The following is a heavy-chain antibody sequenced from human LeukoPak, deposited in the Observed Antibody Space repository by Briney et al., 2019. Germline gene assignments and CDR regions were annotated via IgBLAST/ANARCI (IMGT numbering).Heavy chain of an antibody. CDR2: INPNSGGT. CDR3: ARDRTIFGVVPDY. J-gene: IGHJ4*02. CDR1: GYTFTGYY. D-gene: IGHD3-3*01. V-gene: IGHV1-2*06. Sequence: ASVKVSXKASGYTFTGYYMHWVRQAPGQGLEWMGRINPNSGGTNYAQKFQGRVTMTRDTSISTAYMELSRLRSDDTAVYYCARDRTIFGVVPDYWGQGTLVTVSS.